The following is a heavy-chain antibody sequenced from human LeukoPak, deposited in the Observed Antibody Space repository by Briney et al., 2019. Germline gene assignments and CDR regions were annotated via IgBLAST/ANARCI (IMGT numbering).Heavy chain of an antibody. Sequence: GGSLRLSCAASGLTFDDYAMHWVRQAPGKGLEWVSGISWNSGSIGYADSVKGRFTISRDNAKNSLYLQMNSLRAEDMALYYCAKRGGSYYVDAFDIWGQGTMVTVSS. V-gene: IGHV3-9*03. D-gene: IGHD1-26*01. J-gene: IGHJ3*02. CDR3: AKRGGSYYVDAFDI. CDR2: ISWNSGSI. CDR1: GLTFDDYA.